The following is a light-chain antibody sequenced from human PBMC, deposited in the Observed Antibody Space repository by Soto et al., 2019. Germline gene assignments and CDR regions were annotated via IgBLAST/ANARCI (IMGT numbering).Light chain of an antibody. Sequence: EIVMTQSPATLSVSPGERATLSCRASQSVSSNLAWYQQKPAQAPSLLIYGASTRATGIPARFSGSGAGTDFTPTISNQQYEDVAFYYCQHYKNCPRTFGQGTKVEIK. CDR2: GAS. V-gene: IGKV3-15*01. J-gene: IGKJ1*01. CDR1: QSVSSN. CDR3: QHYKNCPRT.